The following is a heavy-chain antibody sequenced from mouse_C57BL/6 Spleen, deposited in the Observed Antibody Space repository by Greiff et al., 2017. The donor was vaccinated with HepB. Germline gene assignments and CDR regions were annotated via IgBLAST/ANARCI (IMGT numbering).Heavy chain of an antibody. J-gene: IGHJ4*01. CDR3: ARHGSIYYDYLYYAMDY. CDR1: GYTFTEYT. CDR2: FYPGSGSI. Sequence: QVQLQQSGAELVKPGASVKLSCKASGYTFTEYTIHWVKQRSGQGLEWIGWFYPGSGSIKYNEKFKDKATLTADKSSSTVYMELSRLTSEDSAVYFCARHGSIYYDYLYYAMDYWGQGTSVTVSS. V-gene: IGHV1-62-2*01. D-gene: IGHD2-4*01.